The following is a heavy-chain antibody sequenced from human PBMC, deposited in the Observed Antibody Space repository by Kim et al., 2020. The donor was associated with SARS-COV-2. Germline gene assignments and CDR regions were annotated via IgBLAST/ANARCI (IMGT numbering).Heavy chain of an antibody. CDR3: ARSIRYFDWLHPYYFDY. D-gene: IGHD3-9*01. CDR1: GGTFSSYA. J-gene: IGHJ4*02. CDR2: IIPIFGTA. V-gene: IGHV1-69*13. Sequence: SVKVSCKASGGTFSSYAISWVRQAPGQGLEWMGGIIPIFGTANYAQKFQGRVTITADESTSTAYMELSSLRSEDTAVYYCARSIRYFDWLHPYYFDYWGQGTLVTVSS.